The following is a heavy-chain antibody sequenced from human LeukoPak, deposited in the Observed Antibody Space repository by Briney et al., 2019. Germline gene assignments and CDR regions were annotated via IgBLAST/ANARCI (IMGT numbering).Heavy chain of an antibody. CDR2: ISSSSSDT. D-gene: IGHD1-26*01. V-gene: IGHV3-11*06. Sequence: GGSLRLSCAASGFTFSDYYLTWIRQAPGKGLEWVSYISSSSSDTNYADSVRGRFTISRDNANKSLYLQMNSLRDEDTAVYYCARVGATWYFQHWGQGALVTVSS. CDR3: ARVGATWYFQH. CDR1: GFTFSDYY. J-gene: IGHJ1*01.